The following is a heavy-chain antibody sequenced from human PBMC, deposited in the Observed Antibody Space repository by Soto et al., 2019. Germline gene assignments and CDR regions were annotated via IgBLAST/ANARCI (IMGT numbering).Heavy chain of an antibody. Sequence: PSETLSLTCTVSGGSISSGDYYWSWIRQPPGKGLEWIGYIYYSGSTYYNPSLKSRVTISLDTSKNQFSLKLSSVTAADTAVYYCARPHGGSSGWDNWFDPWGQGTLVTVSS. V-gene: IGHV4-30-4*01. CDR2: IYYSGST. CDR1: GGSISSGDYY. D-gene: IGHD6-25*01. J-gene: IGHJ5*02. CDR3: ARPHGGSSGWDNWFDP.